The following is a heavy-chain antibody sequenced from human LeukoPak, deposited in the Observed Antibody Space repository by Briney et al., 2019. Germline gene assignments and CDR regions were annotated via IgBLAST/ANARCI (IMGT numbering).Heavy chain of an antibody. D-gene: IGHD2-21*02. J-gene: IGHJ6*03. CDR3: ARDVTLYYYYYMDV. Sequence: GASVKVSCKASGCTFTSYGISWVRQAPGQGLEWMGWISAYNGNTNYAQKLQGRVTMTTDTSTSTAYMELRSLRSDDTAVYYCARDVTLYYYYYMDVWGKGTTVTVSS. V-gene: IGHV1-18*01. CDR1: GCTFTSYG. CDR2: ISAYNGNT.